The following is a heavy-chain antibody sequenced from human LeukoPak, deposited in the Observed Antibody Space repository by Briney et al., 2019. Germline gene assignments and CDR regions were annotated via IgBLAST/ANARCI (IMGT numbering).Heavy chain of an antibody. CDR3: ARAGYSYGKYFEY. J-gene: IGHJ4*02. Sequence: EESLKISCKVSGYKFTSYWIGWVRQMPGTGLEWVGIIYPGDSDTRYSPSFQGQVTISADKSISTAYLQWSSLKASDTAMYFCARAGYSYGKYFEYWGQGTLVTVSS. V-gene: IGHV5-51*01. CDR1: GYKFTSYW. CDR2: IYPGDSDT. D-gene: IGHD5-18*01.